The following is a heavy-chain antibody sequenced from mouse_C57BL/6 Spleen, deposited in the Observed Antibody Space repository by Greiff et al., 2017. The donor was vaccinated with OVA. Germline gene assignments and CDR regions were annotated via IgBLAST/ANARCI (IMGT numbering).Heavy chain of an antibody. CDR3: ASVVDYPFDY. J-gene: IGHJ2*01. CDR1: GYTFTSYW. V-gene: IGHV1-72*01. D-gene: IGHD2-4*01. CDR2: IDPTSGGT. Sequence: QVQLQQPGAELVKPGASVKLSCKASGYTFTSYWMHWVKQRPGRGLEWIGRIDPTSGGTNYNQKFKSKATLTVDKPSSTAYMQLSSLTSEDSAVYYCASVVDYPFDYWGQGTTLTVSS.